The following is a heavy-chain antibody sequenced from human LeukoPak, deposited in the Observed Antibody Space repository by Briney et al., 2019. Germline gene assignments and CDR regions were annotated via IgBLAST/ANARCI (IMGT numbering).Heavy chain of an antibody. Sequence: SQTLSLTCTVSGGSISSGSYYWSWIRQPAGKGLEWIGRIYTSGSTNYNPSLKSRVTISVDTSKNQFSLKLSSVTAADTAVYYCAREEVIVVVPAAIANAFDIWGQGTMVTVSS. CDR2: IYTSGST. CDR1: GGSISSGSYY. D-gene: IGHD2-2*01. V-gene: IGHV4-61*02. J-gene: IGHJ3*02. CDR3: AREEVIVVVPAAIANAFDI.